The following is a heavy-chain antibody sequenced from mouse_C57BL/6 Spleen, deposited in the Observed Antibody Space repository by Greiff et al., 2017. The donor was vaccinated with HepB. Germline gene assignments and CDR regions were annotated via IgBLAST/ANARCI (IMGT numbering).Heavy chain of an antibody. CDR3: ARSAQATGFDY. Sequence: QVQLQQSGAELAQPGASVKLSCKASGYTFPSYWMHWVKQRPGQGLEWIGYINPSSGYTKYNQKFKDKATLTADKSSSTAYMQLSSRTYEDSAVYYCARSAQATGFDYWGQGTTLTVSS. D-gene: IGHD3-2*02. V-gene: IGHV1-7*01. CDR1: GYTFPSYW. CDR2: INPSSGYT. J-gene: IGHJ2*01.